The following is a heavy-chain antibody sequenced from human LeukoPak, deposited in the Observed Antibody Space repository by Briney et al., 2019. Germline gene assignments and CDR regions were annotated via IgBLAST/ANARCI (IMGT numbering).Heavy chain of an antibody. D-gene: IGHD6-13*01. V-gene: IGHV4-59*01. CDR3: ARVSPAVGAFDI. CDR2: FYYSGNS. J-gene: IGHJ3*02. CDR1: GGSISSYY. Sequence: SETLSLTCTVSGGSISSYYWSWIWQPPGKGLEWIGYFYYSGNSNYNPSLKSRVTISGDTSKNQSSLKLSSVTAADTAIYYCARVSPAVGAFDIWGRGTMVTVSS.